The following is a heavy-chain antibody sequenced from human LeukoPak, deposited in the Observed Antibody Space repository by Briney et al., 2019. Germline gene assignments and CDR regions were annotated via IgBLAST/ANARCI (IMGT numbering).Heavy chain of an antibody. CDR3: AKDSPITMIVVVITTRLFDY. D-gene: IGHD3-22*01. Sequence: PGGSLRLSCAASGFTVSSNYMSWVRQAPGKGLEWVSVIYSGGSTYYADSVKGRFTISRDNAKNSLYLQMNSLRAEDTAVYYCAKDSPITMIVVVITTRLFDYWGQGTLVTVAS. V-gene: IGHV3-66*01. CDR1: GFTVSSNY. CDR2: IYSGGST. J-gene: IGHJ4*02.